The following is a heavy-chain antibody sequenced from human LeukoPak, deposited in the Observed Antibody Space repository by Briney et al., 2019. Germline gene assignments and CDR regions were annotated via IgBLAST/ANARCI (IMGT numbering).Heavy chain of an antibody. CDR1: GFTISTNY. CDR3: ARAPFYYDSSGYPYFDG. V-gene: IGHV3-53*01. D-gene: IGHD3-22*01. Sequence: GGSLRLSCAASGFTISTNYMSWVRQAPGKGLEWVSVMYTGGSTYYADSVKGRFTISRDNSKNTLYLQMNSLRAKDMALYYCARAPFYYDSSGYPYFDGWGQGTLVTVSS. J-gene: IGHJ4*02. CDR2: MYTGGST.